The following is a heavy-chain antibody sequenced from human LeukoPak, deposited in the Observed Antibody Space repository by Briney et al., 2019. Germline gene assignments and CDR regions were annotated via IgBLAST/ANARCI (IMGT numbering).Heavy chain of an antibody. Sequence: GSLRLPCVASGLTLSNFGVHWVRQAPGKGPAWVAVIWNDGSHQYYSDSVKGRFTISRDNSENTVYLQMHSLRVDDTAMYFCAKDSNEFGDSYVDQWGQGTLVIVPS. D-gene: IGHD3-10*01. CDR1: GLTLSNFG. J-gene: IGHJ4*02. CDR2: IWNDGSHQ. V-gene: IGHV3-33*06. CDR3: AKDSNEFGDSYVDQ.